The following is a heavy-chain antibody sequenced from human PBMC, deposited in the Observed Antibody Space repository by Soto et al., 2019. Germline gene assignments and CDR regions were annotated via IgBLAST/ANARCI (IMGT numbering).Heavy chain of an antibody. CDR3: VRGVDSSFDY. CDR2: TYYRSKWKN. CDR1: GYSVSSNRAA. D-gene: IGHD6-13*01. J-gene: IGHJ4*02. Sequence: LSQTLSLTCVIRGYSVSSNRAAGKWVRQSPSRGLEWLGRTYYRSKWKNDYAVSVNSRITINPDTSKNQLSLQLNSVTPEDTAVYYCVRGVDSSFDYWGQGTLVTVSS. V-gene: IGHV6-1*01.